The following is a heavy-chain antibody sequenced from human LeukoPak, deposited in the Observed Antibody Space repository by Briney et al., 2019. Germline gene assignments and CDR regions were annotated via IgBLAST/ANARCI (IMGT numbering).Heavy chain of an antibody. CDR2: ISSRSTYI. CDR1: GFTFSSYA. Sequence: PGGSLRLSCAASGFTFSSYAMSWVRQAPGKGLEWVSSISSRSTYIYYADSMKGRFTISRDNAKNSLYLQMNSLRAEDTAVYYCAGAYYYDSSAYYDYWGQGTLVTVSP. J-gene: IGHJ4*02. V-gene: IGHV3-21*04. CDR3: AGAYYYDSSAYYDY. D-gene: IGHD3-22*01.